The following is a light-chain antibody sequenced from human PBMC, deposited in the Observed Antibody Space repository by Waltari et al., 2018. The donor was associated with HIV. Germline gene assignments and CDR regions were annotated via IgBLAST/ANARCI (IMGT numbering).Light chain of an antibody. Sequence: QSALTQPPSASGSPGQSVTISCTGTSSDIGGFVSWYQQHSGKAPKLMIYEVTKRPSGAPDRFSGSTSGNTASLTVSGLQAEDEADYYCGSYTGDESPDVVFGEGTKLTVL. V-gene: IGLV2-8*01. J-gene: IGLJ2*01. CDR3: GSYTGDESPDVV. CDR1: SSDIGGF. CDR2: EVT.